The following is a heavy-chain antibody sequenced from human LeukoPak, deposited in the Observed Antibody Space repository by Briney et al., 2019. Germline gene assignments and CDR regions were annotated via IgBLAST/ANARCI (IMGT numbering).Heavy chain of an antibody. Sequence: ASVKVSCKASGYTFTTYGISWVRQAPGQGLEWLGRISVYNGNTNYAQKLQGRVTMNTDTSTSTAYMELRSLRSDDTDVYYCARMILLLGDVLTVPPRGFDYWGQGTLVTVSS. V-gene: IGHV1-18*01. CDR3: ARMILLLGDVLTVPPRGFDY. CDR2: ISVYNGNT. D-gene: IGHD3-9*01. CDR1: GYTFTTYG. J-gene: IGHJ4*02.